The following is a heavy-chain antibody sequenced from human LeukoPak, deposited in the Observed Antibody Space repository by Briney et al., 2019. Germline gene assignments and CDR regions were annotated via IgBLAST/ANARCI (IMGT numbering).Heavy chain of an antibody. J-gene: IGHJ4*02. CDR1: GFTFSSYA. CDR3: ARGFKAYYDKSGYYYYFDY. D-gene: IGHD3-22*01. CDR2: IPSNGGST. V-gene: IGHV3-23*01. Sequence: GGALRLCCAASGFTFSSYAMSWVRQAPWGGLEGVSAIPSNGGSTYYADSVKGRFTIPRDHSKNTVYLQMNSLRAEDTAVYFCARGFKAYYDKSGYYYYFDYWGEGTLVSVSS.